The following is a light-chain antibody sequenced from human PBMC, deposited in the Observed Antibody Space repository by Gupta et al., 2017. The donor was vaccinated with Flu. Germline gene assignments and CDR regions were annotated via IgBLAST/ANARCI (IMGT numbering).Light chain of an antibody. J-gene: IGKJ4*01. V-gene: IGKV1-27*01. Sequence: PCSLSASVGDRVTITCRASQDIGSYVAWYQQKSGKTPKLLIYAASSLQSGVPPRFGGSGSGSVFTLTISSLQPEDFATYYCQKYNSSPWTFGGGTKVEIK. CDR3: QKYNSSPWT. CDR1: QDIGSY. CDR2: AAS.